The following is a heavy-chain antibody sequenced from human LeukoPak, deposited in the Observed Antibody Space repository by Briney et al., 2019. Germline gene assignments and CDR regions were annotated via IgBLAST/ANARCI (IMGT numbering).Heavy chain of an antibody. CDR3: ARELYYYNTSGAKSRTYYLDY. CDR1: GFTVSSDY. V-gene: IGHV3-53*01. J-gene: IGHJ2*01. Sequence: GGSLRLSCAASGFTVSSDYMYWVRQAPRTGLERISVIYSGGSTYYADSVKGRFPISRDNSKNTLYLQMNSVKVDDTAVYYCARELYYYNTSGAKSRTYYLDYGGRGTLDSV. CDR2: IYSGGST. D-gene: IGHD3-22*01.